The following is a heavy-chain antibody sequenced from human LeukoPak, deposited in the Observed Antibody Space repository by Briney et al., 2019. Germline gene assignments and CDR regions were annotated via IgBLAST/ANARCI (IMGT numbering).Heavy chain of an antibody. CDR2: SYSGGSR. J-gene: IGHJ4*02. D-gene: IGHD1-26*01. CDR3: ARVWELSFDH. CDR1: GFTVSTDH. Sequence: GGSLSLSCAASGFTVSTDHMSWVRQAPGKGLEWVAVSYSGGSRQYAESVKGRFIISRDNSKNTLYLQMNSLRAEDTALYYCARVWELSFDHWGQGTLVTVSS. V-gene: IGHV3-53*01.